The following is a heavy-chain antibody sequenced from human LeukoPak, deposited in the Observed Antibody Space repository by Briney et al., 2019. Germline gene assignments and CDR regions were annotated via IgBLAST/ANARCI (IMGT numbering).Heavy chain of an antibody. D-gene: IGHD3-22*01. J-gene: IGHJ6*02. Sequence: ASVKVSCKASGYTFTSYYMHWVRQAPGQGLEWMGIINPSGGSTSYVQKFQGRVTMTRDTSTSTVYMELSSLRSEDTAVYYCARAFHYDSSGYCDGMDVWGQGTTVTVSS. CDR1: GYTFTSYY. CDR3: ARAFHYDSSGYCDGMDV. V-gene: IGHV1-46*01. CDR2: INPSGGST.